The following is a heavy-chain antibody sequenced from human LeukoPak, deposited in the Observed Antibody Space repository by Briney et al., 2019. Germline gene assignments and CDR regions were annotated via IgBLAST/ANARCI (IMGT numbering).Heavy chain of an antibody. D-gene: IGHD6-13*01. Sequence: GGSLRLSCAASGFTFSSYSMNGVRQAPGKGLEWVSSISSSSSYIYYADSVKGRFTISRDNAKNSLYLQMNSLRAEDTAVYYCARDLAPTGIAAAGTNWFDPWGQGTLVTVSS. CDR1: GFTFSSYS. V-gene: IGHV3-21*01. J-gene: IGHJ5*02. CDR2: ISSSSSYI. CDR3: ARDLAPTGIAAAGTNWFDP.